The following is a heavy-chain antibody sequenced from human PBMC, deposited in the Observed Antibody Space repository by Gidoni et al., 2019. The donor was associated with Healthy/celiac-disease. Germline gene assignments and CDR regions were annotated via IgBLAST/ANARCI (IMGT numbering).Heavy chain of an antibody. CDR3: AKSRHYYDSSGYYP. V-gene: IGHV3-23*01. J-gene: IGHJ5*02. CDR2: ISGSGGST. Sequence: EVQLLESGGDLVQPGGSLRLFCAASGFAFSSYAMSWVRQAPGQGLEWVSAISGSGGSTYYAESVKGRFTISRDNSKNTLYLQMNSLRAEDTAVYYCAKSRHYYDSSGYYPWGQGTLVTVSS. D-gene: IGHD3-22*01. CDR1: GFAFSSYA.